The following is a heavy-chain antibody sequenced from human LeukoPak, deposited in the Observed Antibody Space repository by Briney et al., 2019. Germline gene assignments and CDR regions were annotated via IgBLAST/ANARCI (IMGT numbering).Heavy chain of an antibody. CDR2: INPSGGST. V-gene: IGHV1-46*01. CDR1: GYTFTSYY. D-gene: IGHD1-26*01. J-gene: IGHJ4*02. Sequence: ASVKVSCKASGYTFTSYYMHWVRQAPGQGLEWMGIINPSGGSTSYAQKFQGRVTMTRDTSTSTVYMELSSLRSEDTAVCYCARAPGSYYLFDYWGQGTLVTVSS. CDR3: ARAPGSYYLFDY.